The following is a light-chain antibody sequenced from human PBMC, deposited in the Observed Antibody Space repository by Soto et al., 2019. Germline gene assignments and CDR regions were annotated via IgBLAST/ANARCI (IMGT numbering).Light chain of an antibody. CDR2: AAY. CDR1: QGIYTY. CDR3: HRLRSYPWT. V-gene: IGKV1-9*01. Sequence: DIQLTQSPSFLTASVGDRATITCRASQGIYTYLARYQKKPGKAPELLINAAYTLQSGVPSRSSGSGSGTEFTVTISSLQPEDFATCYFHRLRSYPWTFGQGNKVEIK. J-gene: IGKJ1*01.